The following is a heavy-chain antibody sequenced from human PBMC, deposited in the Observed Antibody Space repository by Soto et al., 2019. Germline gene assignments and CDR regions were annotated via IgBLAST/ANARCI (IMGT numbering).Heavy chain of an antibody. D-gene: IGHD3-10*01. CDR3: ARGRLLWLGELVDY. V-gene: IGHV4-34*01. Sequence: SQTLSLTCAVEGGSCSGYYWSWIRQPPGKGLEWIGEINHSGSTNYNPSLKSRVTISVDTSKNQFSLKLSSVTAADTAVYYCARGRLLWLGELVDYLGQGNLVTVSS. CDR1: GGSCSGYY. J-gene: IGHJ4*02. CDR2: INHSGST.